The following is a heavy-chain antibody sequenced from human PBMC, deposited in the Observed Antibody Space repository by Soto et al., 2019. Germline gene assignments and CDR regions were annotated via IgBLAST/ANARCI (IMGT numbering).Heavy chain of an antibody. J-gene: IGHJ5*02. Sequence: PVESPKIYCKGSGYSFTSYWIGWVRQIPGKGPEWMGSIYPGDSDTRYSPSFQGKVTISADKSISTAYLQWSSLKASDTAMYYCARPDATGKYYYDSSGYWFDPWGQGTLVTVSS. CDR2: IYPGDSDT. CDR1: GYSFTSYW. V-gene: IGHV5-51*01. CDR3: ARPDATGKYYYDSSGYWFDP. D-gene: IGHD3-22*01.